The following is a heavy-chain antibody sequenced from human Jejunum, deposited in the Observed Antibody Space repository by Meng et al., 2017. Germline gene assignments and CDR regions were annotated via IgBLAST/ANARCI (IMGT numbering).Heavy chain of an antibody. CDR2: INTYSGVP. Sequence: QVQMEQSGAEVRKPGASVKVSCKASGYTFTGYYMHWVREAPGQGLEWMGRINTYSGVPNYAQKFQGRVTMTTDTSINTAYMELSGLSSDDTALYYCASNVDCTSTSCYAYWGQGTLVTVSS. CDR1: GYTFTGYY. D-gene: IGHD2-2*01. CDR3: ASNVDCTSTSCYAY. J-gene: IGHJ4*02. V-gene: IGHV1-2*06.